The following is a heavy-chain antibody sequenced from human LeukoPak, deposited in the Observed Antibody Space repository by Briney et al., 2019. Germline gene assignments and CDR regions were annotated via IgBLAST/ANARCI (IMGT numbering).Heavy chain of an antibody. V-gene: IGHV3-7*01. J-gene: IGHJ4*02. CDR3: VRDGRWPLVGDY. D-gene: IGHD4-23*01. Sequence: PGGSLRLSCEVSGFTLSTYWMSGVRQAPGKGLEWVACIKEDGSEKYYVNSVKGRFTISRDNVKNSIYLQLNSLRGEDTAVYYCVRDGRWPLVGDYWGQGTLVAVSS. CDR1: GFTLSTYW. CDR2: IKEDGSEK.